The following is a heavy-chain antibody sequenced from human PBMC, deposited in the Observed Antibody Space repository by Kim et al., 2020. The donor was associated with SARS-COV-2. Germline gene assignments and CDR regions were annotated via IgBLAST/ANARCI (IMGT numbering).Heavy chain of an antibody. D-gene: IGHD3-10*01. CDR2: IYSGGAT. J-gene: IGHJ4*02. CDR3: ARPYGSGSYHLDY. CDR1: GFTVERNY. V-gene: IGHV3-53*01. Sequence: GGSLRLSCAASGFTVERNYMSWVRQASGKGLEWVSLIYSGGATSYADSVKGRFSISRDNSKNTVYLQMNNLRGEDTAVYYCARPYGSGSYHLDYWRQGTLVTVSS.